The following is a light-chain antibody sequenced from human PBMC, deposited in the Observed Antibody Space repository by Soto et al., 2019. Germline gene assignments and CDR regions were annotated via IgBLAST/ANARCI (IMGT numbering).Light chain of an antibody. CDR3: QHYNSYSEA. V-gene: IGKV1-5*03. Sequence: DIQMTQSRSTLSASVGERLTITCRAGQTISSWLAWYQQKKGKAPKLLIYKASTLKSGVPSRFSGSGSGTEFNLTISSLQPDDFATYYCQHYNSYSEAFGQGTKVDIK. CDR2: KAS. CDR1: QTISSW. J-gene: IGKJ1*01.